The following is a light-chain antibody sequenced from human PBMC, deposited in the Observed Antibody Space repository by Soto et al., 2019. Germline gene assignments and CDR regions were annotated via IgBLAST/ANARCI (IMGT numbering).Light chain of an antibody. CDR2: DAS. CDR1: QSVSSY. Sequence: EIVLTQSPATLSLSPGERATLSCRASQSVSSYLAWYQQKPGQAPRLLTYDASNRATGIPARFSGSGSGTDFTLTISRLEPEDFAVYYCQQYGSSGTFGQGAKVDIK. J-gene: IGKJ1*01. CDR3: QQYGSSGT. V-gene: IGKV3-11*01.